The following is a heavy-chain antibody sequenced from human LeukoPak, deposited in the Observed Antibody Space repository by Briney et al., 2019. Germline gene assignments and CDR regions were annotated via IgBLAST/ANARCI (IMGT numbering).Heavy chain of an antibody. CDR1: GFTFGDYA. J-gene: IGHJ6*02. Sequence: SGGSLRLSCTGSGFTFGDYAMSWFRQAPGKGLEWVGFIRSNIFGGTTVYAASVKGRFTISRDDSKSVAYLQMNSLKIEDTAVFYCTRKRDCSTTTCYAGLFYGMDVWGQGTTVTVSS. CDR2: IRSNIFGGTT. V-gene: IGHV3-49*03. CDR3: TRKRDCSTTTCYAGLFYGMDV. D-gene: IGHD2-2*01.